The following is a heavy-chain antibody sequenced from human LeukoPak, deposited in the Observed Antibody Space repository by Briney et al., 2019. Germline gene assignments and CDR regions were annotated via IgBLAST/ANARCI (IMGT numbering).Heavy chain of an antibody. Sequence: GASVKVSCKASGYTFTSYDINWVRQATGQGLEWMGWMNPNSGNTGYAQKFQGRVTMTRNTSISTAYMELSSLRSDDTAVYYCARMGPGREKSTAPIRFDYWGQGTLVTVSS. V-gene: IGHV1-8*01. CDR3: ARMGPGREKSTAPIRFDY. CDR2: MNPNSGNT. CDR1: GYTFTSYD. J-gene: IGHJ4*02. D-gene: IGHD1-14*01.